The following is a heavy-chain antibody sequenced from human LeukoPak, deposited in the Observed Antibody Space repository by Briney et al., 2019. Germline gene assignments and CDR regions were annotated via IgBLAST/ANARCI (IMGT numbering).Heavy chain of an antibody. V-gene: IGHV4-34*01. D-gene: IGHD4-23*01. Sequence: SETLSLTCAVYSGSFSGYYWSWIRQPPGKGLEWIGEINHSGSTNYNPSLKSRVTISVDTSKNQFSLKLSSVTAADTAVYYCARSPPTTLGRAIDIWGQGTMVTVSS. CDR2: INHSGST. CDR1: SGSFSGYY. J-gene: IGHJ3*02. CDR3: ARSPPTTLGRAIDI.